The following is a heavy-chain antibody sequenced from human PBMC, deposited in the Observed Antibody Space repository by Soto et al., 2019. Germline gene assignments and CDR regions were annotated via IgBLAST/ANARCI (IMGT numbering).Heavy chain of an antibody. V-gene: IGHV3-30*03. J-gene: IGHJ4*02. Sequence: GGSLRLSCAASGFTFSSYGMHWVRQAPGKGLEWVAVISYDGSNKYYEASLKGRFTISRDNSKNTLYLQMNSLRAEDSAVCYCATTPTENSSGWPFDYWGKGTLVTVSS. CDR1: GFTFSSYG. CDR3: ATTPTENSSGWPFDY. D-gene: IGHD6-19*01. CDR2: ISYDGSNK.